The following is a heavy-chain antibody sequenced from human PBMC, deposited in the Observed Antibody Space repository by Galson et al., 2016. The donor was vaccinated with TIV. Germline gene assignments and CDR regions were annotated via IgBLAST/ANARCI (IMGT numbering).Heavy chain of an antibody. CDR2: IYWDDRK. V-gene: IGHV2-5*02. CDR3: AHRGDGHNKIFDY. D-gene: IGHD5-24*01. J-gene: IGHJ4*02. Sequence: PALVKPTQTLTLACSFSGLSLTTSGVGVGWIRQPPRKALEWLGFIYWDDRKLYSPSLKNRLTITRDTSKNQVVLTMTNMDSVDTATYYCAHRGDGHNKIFDYWGQGTTVTVSS. CDR1: GLSLTTSGVG.